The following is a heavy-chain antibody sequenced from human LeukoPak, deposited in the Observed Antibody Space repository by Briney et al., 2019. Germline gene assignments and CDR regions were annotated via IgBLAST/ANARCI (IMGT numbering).Heavy chain of an antibody. CDR3: ARDVRYSYGWNYYYYYGMGV. V-gene: IGHV1-2*02. Sequence: ASVKVSCKASGYTFTGYYMHWVRQAPGQGLEWMGWINPNSGGTNYAQKFQGRVTMTRDTSISTAYMELSRLRSDDTAVHYCARDVRYSYGWNYYYYYGMGVWGQGTTVTVSS. CDR1: GYTFTGYY. CDR2: INPNSGGT. D-gene: IGHD5-18*01. J-gene: IGHJ6*02.